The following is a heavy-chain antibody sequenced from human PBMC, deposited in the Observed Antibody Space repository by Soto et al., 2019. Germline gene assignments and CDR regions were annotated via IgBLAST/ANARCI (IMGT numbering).Heavy chain of an antibody. V-gene: IGHV3-30-3*01. CDR3: ARADHYDSSGYPLN. CDR2: ISYDGSNK. Sequence: QVQLVESGGGVVQPGRSLRLSCAASGFTFSSYATHWVRQAPGKGLEWVAVISYDGSNKYYADSVKGRFTISRDNSKNTLYLQMNSLRAEDTAVYYCARADHYDSSGYPLNWGQGTLVTVSS. J-gene: IGHJ4*02. CDR1: GFTFSSYA. D-gene: IGHD3-22*01.